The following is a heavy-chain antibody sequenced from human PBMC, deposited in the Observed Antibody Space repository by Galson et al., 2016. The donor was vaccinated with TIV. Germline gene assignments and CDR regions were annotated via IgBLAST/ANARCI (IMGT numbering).Heavy chain of an antibody. Sequence: QSGAEVKKPGESLKISCQDSGYILTNFWIAWVRQMPGQGLEWMGIMKPGDSDTRYSPSFQGQVTISVDKSTGTAYLQWSSLKASDTAMYYFARHGVTPGSFDIWGQGTMVTVSS. J-gene: IGHJ3*02. V-gene: IGHV5-51*01. CDR1: GYILTNFW. D-gene: IGHD3-16*01. CDR3: ARHGVTPGSFDI. CDR2: MKPGDSDT.